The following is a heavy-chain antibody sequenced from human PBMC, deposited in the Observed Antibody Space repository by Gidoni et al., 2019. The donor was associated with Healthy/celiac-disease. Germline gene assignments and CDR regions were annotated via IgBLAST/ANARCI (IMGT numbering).Heavy chain of an antibody. CDR3: TTDLRYSSSWPVDY. Sequence: EVQLVESGGGLVKHGGSLRLSCAASGVTFSNAGMSWVRQAPGKGLEWVGRIKSKTDGGTTDYAAPVKGIFTISRDDSKNTLYLQMNSLKTEDTAVYFCTTDLRYSSSWPVDYGGQGTLVTVSS. CDR2: IKSKTDGGTT. D-gene: IGHD6-13*01. J-gene: IGHJ4*02. V-gene: IGHV3-15*01. CDR1: GVTFSNAG.